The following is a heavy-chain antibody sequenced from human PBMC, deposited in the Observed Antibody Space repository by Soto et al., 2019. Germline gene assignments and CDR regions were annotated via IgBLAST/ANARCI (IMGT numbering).Heavy chain of an antibody. Sequence: PGGSLRLSCAASGFTFSSYAMHWVRQSPGKGLEWVAVISYDGSNKYYADSVKGRFTISRDNSKNTLYLQMNSLRAEDTAVYYCARGVGPIVVAPADYWGQGTLVTVSS. V-gene: IGHV3-30-3*01. CDR2: ISYDGSNK. J-gene: IGHJ4*02. CDR3: ARGVGPIVVAPADY. D-gene: IGHD2-2*01. CDR1: GFTFSSYA.